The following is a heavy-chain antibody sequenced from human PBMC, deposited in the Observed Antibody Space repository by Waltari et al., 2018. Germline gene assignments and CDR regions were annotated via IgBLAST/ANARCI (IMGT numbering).Heavy chain of an antibody. CDR2: IYPGYSDT. V-gene: IGHV5-51*01. J-gene: IGHJ5*02. CDR1: GYNFSNYW. D-gene: IGHD2-2*01. CDR3: ARHRTRSTLYNWFDP. Sequence: EVQLVQSGAEVRRPGESLSISCQGSGYNFSNYWIGWVRQQPGKGLEWMGIIYPGYSDTRYSPAFQGQVTISVDKTIKTAYLQWSSLKASDTATYYCARHRTRSTLYNWFDPWGQGTHVSVSS.